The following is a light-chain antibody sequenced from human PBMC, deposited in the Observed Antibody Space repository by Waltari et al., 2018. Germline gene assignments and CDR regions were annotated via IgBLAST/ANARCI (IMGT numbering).Light chain of an antibody. CDR2: DVN. CDR1: SSDVGSYNL. V-gene: IGLV2-23*02. CDR3: CSYAGSSAYV. Sequence: QSALAQPASVSGSPGQSITISCTGTSSDVGSYNLVSWYQQHPGRAPKLLIYDVNRRPSGVSDRFSGSKSGNTASLTISGLQAEDEGDYYCCSYAGSSAYVFGTGTEVTV. J-gene: IGLJ1*01.